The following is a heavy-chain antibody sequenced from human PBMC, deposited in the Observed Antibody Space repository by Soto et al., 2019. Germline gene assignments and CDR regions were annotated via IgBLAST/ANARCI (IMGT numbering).Heavy chain of an antibody. J-gene: IGHJ4*02. CDR3: ANSASFSYFDY. CDR1: GFTFSNYA. V-gene: IGHV3-23*01. Sequence: TGGSLRLSCAASGFTFSNYAMNWVRQAPGKGLDWVSAISGSGGSTYYADSVKGRFTISRDNSKNTLYLQMNSLRAEDTAVYYCANSASFSYFDYWGQGTLVTVSS. CDR2: ISGSGGST. D-gene: IGHD6-6*01.